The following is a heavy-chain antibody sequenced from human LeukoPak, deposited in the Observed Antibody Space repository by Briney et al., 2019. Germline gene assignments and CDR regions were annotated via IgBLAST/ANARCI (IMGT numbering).Heavy chain of an antibody. CDR3: ARDLLSTPYGGNSGIDY. CDR1: GFTFSSYG. Sequence: PGRSLRLSCAASGFTFSSYGMHWVRQAPGKGLEWVAVIWYDGSNKYYADSVKGRFTISRDNSKNTLYLQMNSLRAEDTAVYYCARDLLSTPYGGNSGIDYWGQGTLVTVSS. D-gene: IGHD4-23*01. V-gene: IGHV3-33*01. J-gene: IGHJ4*02. CDR2: IWYDGSNK.